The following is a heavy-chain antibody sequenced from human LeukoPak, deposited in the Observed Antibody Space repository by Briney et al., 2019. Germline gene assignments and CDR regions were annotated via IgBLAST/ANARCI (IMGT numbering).Heavy chain of an antibody. CDR1: GGTFSIYA. V-gene: IGHV1-69*13. CDR3: ASIPLYCSGGSCYERGVSAFDI. J-gene: IGHJ3*02. Sequence: ASVKVSCKASGGTFSIYAISWVRQAPGQGLEWMGGIIPIFGTANYAQKFQGRVTITADESTSTAYMELSSLRSEDTAVYYCASIPLYCSGGSCYERGVSAFDIWGQGTMVTVSS. D-gene: IGHD2-15*01. CDR2: IIPIFGTA.